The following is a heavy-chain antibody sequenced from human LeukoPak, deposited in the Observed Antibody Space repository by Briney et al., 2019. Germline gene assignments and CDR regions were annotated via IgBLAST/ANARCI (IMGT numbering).Heavy chain of an antibody. CDR1: GFTVSSNY. J-gene: IGHJ4*02. CDR3: ARCGLHDNYGHFDY. V-gene: IGHV3-66*01. D-gene: IGHD5-24*01. CDR2: LYSDDTT. Sequence: PGGSLRLSCAASGFTVSSNYMNWVRQAPGKGLEWVSVLYSDDTTYYAESAKGRFTISRDHAKHPLYLQMNNLRAEDTAVYYCARCGLHDNYGHFDYWGQGTLVTVSS.